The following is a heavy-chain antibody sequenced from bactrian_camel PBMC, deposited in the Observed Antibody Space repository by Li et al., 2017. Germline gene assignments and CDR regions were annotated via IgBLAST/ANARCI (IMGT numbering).Heavy chain of an antibody. D-gene: IGHD1*01. V-gene: IGHV3S42*01. Sequence: VQLVESGGGSVQAGGSLRLSCAASRYTASTYCMGWFRQAPGKEREGVAYIDGRGARTGYGRDVQGRFTISRDNAQKTLYLQMDNLKPEDSGMYFCASRGGSCSAFADFKYAYWGQGTQVTVS. CDR3: ASRGGSCSAFADFKYAY. J-gene: IGHJ4*01. CDR2: IDGRGART. CDR1: RYTASTYC.